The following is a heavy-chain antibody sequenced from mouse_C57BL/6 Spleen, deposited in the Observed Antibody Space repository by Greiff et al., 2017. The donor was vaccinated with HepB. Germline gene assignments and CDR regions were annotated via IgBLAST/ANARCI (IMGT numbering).Heavy chain of an antibody. V-gene: IGHV1-82*01. J-gene: IGHJ1*03. CDR1: GYAFSSSW. Sequence: VQLQQSGPELVKPGALVKISCKASGYAFSSSWMNWVKQRPGKGLEWIGRIYPGDGDTNYNGKFKGKATLTADKSSSTAYMQLSSLTSEDSAVYFCATYSNYEYFDVWGTGTTVTVSS. CDR3: ATYSNYEYFDV. D-gene: IGHD2-5*01. CDR2: IYPGDGDT.